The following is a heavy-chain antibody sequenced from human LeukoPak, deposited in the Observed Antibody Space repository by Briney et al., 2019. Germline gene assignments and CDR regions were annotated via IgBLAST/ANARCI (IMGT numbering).Heavy chain of an antibody. V-gene: IGHV3-23*01. J-gene: IGHJ4*02. CDR2: ISGSGGST. CDR1: GFTFSSYA. D-gene: IGHD2-15*01. CDR3: AKDRVPYCSGGSCYSADY. Sequence: GGSLRLSCAASGFTFSSYAMSWVRQAPGKGLEWVSAISGSGGSTYYADSEKGRFTISRDNSKNTLYLQMNSLRAEDTAVYYCAKDRVPYCSGGSCYSADYWGQGTLVTVSS.